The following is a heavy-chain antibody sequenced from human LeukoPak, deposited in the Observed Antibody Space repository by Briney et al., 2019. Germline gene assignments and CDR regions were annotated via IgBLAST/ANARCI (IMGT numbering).Heavy chain of an antibody. CDR3: ARALYCSSTSCYGYYYYMDV. CDR2: INPNSGGT. V-gene: IGHV1-2*02. CDR1: GYTFTSYG. D-gene: IGHD2-2*01. Sequence: ASVKVSCKASGYTFTSYGISWVRQAPGQGLEWMGWINPNSGGTNYAQKFQGRVTMTRDTSISTAYMELSRLRSDDTAVYYCARALYCSSTSCYGYYYYMDVWGKGTTVTISS. J-gene: IGHJ6*03.